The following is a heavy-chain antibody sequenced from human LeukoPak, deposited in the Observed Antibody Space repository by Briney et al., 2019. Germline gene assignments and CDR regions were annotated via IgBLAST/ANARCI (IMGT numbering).Heavy chain of an antibody. V-gene: IGHV3-7*01. CDR2: IKEDGSEK. CDR3: AGLSRSYVDY. CDR1: GFIFSNHW. Sequence: GGSLRLSCAGSGFIFSNHWINWVRQAPGKGPEWVANIKEDGSEKYYVDSVKGRFTISRDNTKNSLYLQMNSLRAEDTAVYYCAGLSRSYVDYWGRGTLVTVSS. J-gene: IGHJ4*02.